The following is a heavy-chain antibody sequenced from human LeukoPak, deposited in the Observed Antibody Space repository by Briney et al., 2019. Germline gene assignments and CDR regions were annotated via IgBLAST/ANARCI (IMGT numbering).Heavy chain of an antibody. CDR2: ISYDGSNK. V-gene: IGHV3-30*14. J-gene: IGHJ6*03. CDR1: GFTFSSYA. CDR3: ARGLYYYMDV. Sequence: GGSLRLSCAASGFTFSSYAMHWVRQAPGKGLEWVAVISYDGSNKYYADSVKGRFTISRDNSKNTLYLQMNSLRAEDTAVYYCARGLYYYMDVWGKGTTVTVSS.